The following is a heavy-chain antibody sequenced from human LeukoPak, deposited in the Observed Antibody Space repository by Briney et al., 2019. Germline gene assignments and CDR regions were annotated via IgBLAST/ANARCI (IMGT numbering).Heavy chain of an antibody. V-gene: IGHV3-30*02. J-gene: IGHJ4*02. CDR2: IRYDGSNK. D-gene: IGHD6-13*01. Sequence: GGSLRLSCAASGFTFSSYGMHWVRQAPGKGLEWVAFIRYDGSNKYYADSVKGRFTISRDNSKNTLYLQMNSLRAEDMAVYYCARQQQLALGFDYRGQGTLVTVSS. CDR1: GFTFSSYG. CDR3: ARQQQLALGFDY.